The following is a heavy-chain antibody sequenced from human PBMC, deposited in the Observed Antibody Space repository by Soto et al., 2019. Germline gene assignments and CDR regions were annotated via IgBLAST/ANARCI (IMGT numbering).Heavy chain of an antibody. J-gene: IGHJ6*02. CDR1: GYSFTSYW. V-gene: IGHV5-51*01. CDR3: LTRVQDPGKYYYGMDV. Sequence: GESLKISCKGSGYSFTSYWIGWVRQMPGKDLEWIEIINPGDSDTRYSPSFQGQVTISADKSISTAYLKWSNLKASDTAMYYSLTRVQDPGKYYYGMDVWGQGTTVTVSS. CDR2: INPGDSDT. D-gene: IGHD3-9*01.